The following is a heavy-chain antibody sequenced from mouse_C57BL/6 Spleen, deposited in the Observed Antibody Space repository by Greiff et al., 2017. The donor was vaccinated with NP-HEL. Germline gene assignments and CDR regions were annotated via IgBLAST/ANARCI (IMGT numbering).Heavy chain of an antibody. CDR1: GYTFTDYN. J-gene: IGHJ4*01. CDR3: APGYYGNSMDY. CDR2: INPNNGGT. Sequence: EVQLQQSGPELVKPGASVKMSCKASGYTFTDYNMHWVKQSHGKSLEWIGYINPNNGGTSYNQTFKGKATLTVNKSSSTAYMELRSLTSEDSAVYYCAPGYYGNSMDYWGQGTSVTVSS. D-gene: IGHD2-1*01. V-gene: IGHV1-22*01.